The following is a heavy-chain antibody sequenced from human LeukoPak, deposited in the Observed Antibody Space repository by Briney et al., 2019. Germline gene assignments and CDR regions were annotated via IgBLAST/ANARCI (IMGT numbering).Heavy chain of an antibody. J-gene: IGHJ4*02. CDR2: INHSGST. Sequence: MTSETLSLTCAVYGGSFSGYYWSWIRQPPGKGLEWIGEINHSGSTNYNPSLKSRVTISVDTSKNQFSLKLSSVTAADTAVYYCARIGYCSGGSCRPGNYWGQGTLVTVSS. CDR1: GGSFSGYY. CDR3: ARIGYCSGGSCRPGNY. D-gene: IGHD2-15*01. V-gene: IGHV4-34*01.